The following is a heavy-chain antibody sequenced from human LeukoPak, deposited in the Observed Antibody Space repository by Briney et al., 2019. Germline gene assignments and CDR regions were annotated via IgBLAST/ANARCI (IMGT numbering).Heavy chain of an antibody. V-gene: IGHV3-23*01. CDR3: AKVRLSYDSSGINAFDI. Sequence: GGSLRLSCAASGFTFSSYAMSWVRQAPGKGLEWVSAISGSGGSTYYADSVKGRFTISRDNSKNTLYLQMNSLRAEDTAVYYCAKVRLSYDSSGINAFDIWGQGTMVTVSS. CDR2: ISGSGGST. J-gene: IGHJ3*02. D-gene: IGHD3-22*01. CDR1: GFTFSSYA.